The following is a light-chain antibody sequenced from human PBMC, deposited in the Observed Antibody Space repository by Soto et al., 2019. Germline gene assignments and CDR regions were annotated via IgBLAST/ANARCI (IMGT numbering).Light chain of an antibody. CDR3: QHYNNWPFT. CDR2: GAS. J-gene: IGKJ2*01. CDR1: QSVSSN. Sequence: EIVMTQSPATLSVSPGERATLSCRASQSVSSNLAWYQQKPGQAPSLLIYGASARATGIPARFSGSGSGTAFTLTISSLQSEDFAVYYCQHYNNWPFTFGQGTKLEIK. V-gene: IGKV3-15*01.